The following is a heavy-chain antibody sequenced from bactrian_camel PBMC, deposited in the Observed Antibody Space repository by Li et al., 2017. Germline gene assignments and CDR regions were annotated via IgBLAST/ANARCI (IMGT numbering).Heavy chain of an antibody. CDR2: FDVTGST. D-gene: IGHD2*01. J-gene: IGHJ4*01. CDR1: GLTSAGCT. V-gene: IGHV3S55*01. Sequence: HVQLVESGGGSVQAGESLTLPCTAPGLTSAGCTVGWYRQAAGKEREWVPSFDVTGSTTYLESVEGRFTISKDDARDTVYLHMSNLKPEDTAMYKCRTYPGLLYLSAVCATLTIVSLVTAPRSPSP.